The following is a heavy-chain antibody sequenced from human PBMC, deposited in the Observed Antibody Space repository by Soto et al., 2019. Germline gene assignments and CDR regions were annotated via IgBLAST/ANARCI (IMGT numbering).Heavy chain of an antibody. CDR3: AKDIKGYGMDV. V-gene: IGHV3-9*01. CDR1: GFTFDDYS. Sequence: PGGSLRRSCSASGFTFDDYSMHWVRQAPGKGLEWFSGISWNSGSIGYADSVKGRFTISRDNAKNSLYLQMNSLRAEDTALYYCAKDIKGYGMDVWGQGTTVTVSS. J-gene: IGHJ6*02. CDR2: ISWNSGSI.